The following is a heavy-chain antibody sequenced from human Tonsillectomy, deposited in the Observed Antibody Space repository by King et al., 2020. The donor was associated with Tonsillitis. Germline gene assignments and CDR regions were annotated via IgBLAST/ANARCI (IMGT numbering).Heavy chain of an antibody. CDR1: VFTFSIYW. CDR2: INSDGSST. CDR3: ARSDYSKDAFDI. Sequence: VQLVESGGGLVQPGGSLRLSCAASVFTFSIYWMHWVRQAPGKGLVWVSRINSDGSSTSYADSVKGRFTISRDNAKNTLYLQMNSLRAEDTAVYYCARSDYSKDAFDIWGQGTMVTVSS. D-gene: IGHD4-11*01. J-gene: IGHJ3*02. V-gene: IGHV3-74*01.